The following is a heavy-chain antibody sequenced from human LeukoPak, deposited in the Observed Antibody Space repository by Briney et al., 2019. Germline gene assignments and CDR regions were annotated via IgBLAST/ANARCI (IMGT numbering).Heavy chain of an antibody. D-gene: IGHD6-13*01. CDR1: GFTFCSYE. Sequence: GGALRLCCAAPGFTFCSYEMNWVRRAPGKGLEWVSYFSRSGSTIYYADSVKGRFTISRDNAKNSLYLQMNSLRAEDTAVYYCARGSLAAAGGFDYWGQGTLVTVSS. J-gene: IGHJ4*02. CDR2: FSRSGSTI. CDR3: ARGSLAAAGGFDY. V-gene: IGHV3-48*03.